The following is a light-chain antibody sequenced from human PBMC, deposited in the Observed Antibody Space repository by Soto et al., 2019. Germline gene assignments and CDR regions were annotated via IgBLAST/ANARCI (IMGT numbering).Light chain of an antibody. Sequence: DIQMTQSPSTLSASVGDRVTITCRASQTISSWLAWYQQKPGKAPKLLIYKASSLESGVPSRFSGSGSGTEFTLTISSLQPADFATYYCQQYNSYHTFGQGTKLEIK. V-gene: IGKV1-5*03. CDR2: KAS. CDR1: QTISSW. J-gene: IGKJ2*01. CDR3: QQYNSYHT.